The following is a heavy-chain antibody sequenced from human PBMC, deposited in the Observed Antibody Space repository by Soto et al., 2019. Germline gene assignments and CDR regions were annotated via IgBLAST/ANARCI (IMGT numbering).Heavy chain of an antibody. V-gene: IGHV5-10-1*01. D-gene: IGHD2-2*01. Sequence: XESLKISSKGSGYSFTSYGISWVRQMPGKGLEWMGRIDPSDSYTNYSPSFQGHVTISADKSISTAYLQWSSLKASDTAMYYCERQTSVVPAAIWGQGTLVTVSS. CDR2: IDPSDSYT. J-gene: IGHJ4*02. CDR3: ERQTSVVPAAI. CDR1: GYSFTSYG.